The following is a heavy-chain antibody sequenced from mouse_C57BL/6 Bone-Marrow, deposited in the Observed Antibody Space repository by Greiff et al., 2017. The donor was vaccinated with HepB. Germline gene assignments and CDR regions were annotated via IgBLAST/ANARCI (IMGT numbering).Heavy chain of an antibody. Sequence: ESGPGLVKPSQSLSLTFSVTGYSITSGYYWNWIRQFPGNKLEWMGYISYDGSNNYNPSLKNRISITRDTSKNQFFLKLNSVTTEDTATYYCAREEGLTGADFDYWGQGTTLTVSS. CDR2: ISYDGSN. CDR3: AREEGLTGADFDY. D-gene: IGHD4-1*01. V-gene: IGHV3-6*01. CDR1: GYSITSGYY. J-gene: IGHJ2*01.